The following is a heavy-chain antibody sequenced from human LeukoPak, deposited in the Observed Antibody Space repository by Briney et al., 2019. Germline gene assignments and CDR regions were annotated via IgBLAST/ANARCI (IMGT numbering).Heavy chain of an antibody. J-gene: IGHJ5*02. CDR3: AKDLLYSSPPNWFDP. CDR2: ISGSGDKT. Sequence: PGGSLRLSCVASGFTFSNYAMSWVRQAPGKGLEWVSGISGSGDKTWYVDSVKGHFTISRDNSKNTVYLQMNSLRAEDTAVYYCAKDLLYSSPPNWFDPWGQGTLVTVSS. CDR1: GFTFSNYA. D-gene: IGHD5-18*01. V-gene: IGHV3-23*01.